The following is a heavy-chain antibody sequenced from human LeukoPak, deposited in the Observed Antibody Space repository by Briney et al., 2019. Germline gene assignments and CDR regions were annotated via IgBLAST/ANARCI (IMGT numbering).Heavy chain of an antibody. D-gene: IGHD5-12*01. Sequence: GGSLRLSCSASVFTFGSYAMHWVRQAPGKRLEFVSAINSNGGSAYYADSVKGRFTISRDNSKNTLYLQMSSLRAEDTAVYYCVRGSGASGYDPLVYWGQGTLVTVSS. V-gene: IGHV3-64D*06. CDR3: VRGSGASGYDPLVY. CDR1: VFTFGSYA. J-gene: IGHJ4*02. CDR2: INSNGGSA.